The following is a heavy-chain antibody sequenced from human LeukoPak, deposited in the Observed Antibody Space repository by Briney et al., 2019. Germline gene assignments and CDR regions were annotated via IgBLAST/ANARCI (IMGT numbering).Heavy chain of an antibody. CDR1: GFTFSSYG. CDR2: IRYDGSNK. V-gene: IGHV3-30*02. CDR3: AKEVADYYDSSGDDY. Sequence: GSPRLSCAASGFTFSSYGMHWVRQAPGKGLEWVAFIRYDGSNKYYADSVKGRFTISRDNSKNTLYLQMNSLRAEDTAVYYCAKEVADYYDSSGDDYWGQGTLVTVSS. D-gene: IGHD3-22*01. J-gene: IGHJ4*02.